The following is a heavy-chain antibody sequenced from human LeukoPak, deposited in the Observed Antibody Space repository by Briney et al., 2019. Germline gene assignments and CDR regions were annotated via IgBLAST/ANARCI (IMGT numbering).Heavy chain of an antibody. Sequence: GGSLRLSCAASGFTFSSYWMSWVRQAPGKGLEWVANIKQDGSEKYYVDSVKGRFTISRDNAKNSLYLQMNSLRAEDTAVYYCAGCSGYDSSRFDYWGQGTLVTVSS. CDR2: IKQDGSEK. CDR3: AGCSGYDSSRFDY. CDR1: GFTFSSYW. J-gene: IGHJ4*02. D-gene: IGHD5-12*01. V-gene: IGHV3-7*01.